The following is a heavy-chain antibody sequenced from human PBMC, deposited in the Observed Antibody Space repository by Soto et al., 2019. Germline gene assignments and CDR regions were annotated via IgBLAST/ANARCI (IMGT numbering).Heavy chain of an antibody. CDR2: IWYDGSNK. V-gene: IGHV3-33*01. CDR3: ARGDRMDV. Sequence: PGGSLRFSCAASGFTFSSFGMHWVRQAPGKRLEWVAVIWYDGSNKYYADSVKGRFTISRDNSKNTLYLQMNSLRAEDTAVYYCARGDRMDVWGQGTTVTVSS. J-gene: IGHJ6*02. CDR1: GFTFSSFG.